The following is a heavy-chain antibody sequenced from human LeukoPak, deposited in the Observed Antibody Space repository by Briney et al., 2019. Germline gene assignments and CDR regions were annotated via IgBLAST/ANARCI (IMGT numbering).Heavy chain of an antibody. J-gene: IGHJ2*01. CDR3: ARAPSPKWYFDL. Sequence: GGSLRLSCAASGFTFSTYSMNWVRQAPGKGLEWVSSISSNGSYIYYADSVKGRFTSSRDNAKNSLYLQMNSLGAEDTAVYYCARAPSPKWYFDLWGRGTLVTVSS. CDR1: GFTFSTYS. V-gene: IGHV3-21*01. CDR2: ISSNGSYI.